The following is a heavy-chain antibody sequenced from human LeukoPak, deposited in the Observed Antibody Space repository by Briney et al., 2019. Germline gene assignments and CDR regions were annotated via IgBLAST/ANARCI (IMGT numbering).Heavy chain of an antibody. J-gene: IGHJ6*03. CDR3: AREVRNFGVVHGPLYYMDV. CDR1: GGSISSSSYY. Sequence: PSETLSLTCTVSGGSISSSSYYWGWIRQPPGKGLEWIGSIYYSGSTYYNPSLKSRVAISVDTSKNQFSLKLSSVTAADTAVYYCAREVRNFGVVHGPLYYMDVWGKGTTVTVSS. CDR2: IYYSGST. V-gene: IGHV4-39*07. D-gene: IGHD3-3*01.